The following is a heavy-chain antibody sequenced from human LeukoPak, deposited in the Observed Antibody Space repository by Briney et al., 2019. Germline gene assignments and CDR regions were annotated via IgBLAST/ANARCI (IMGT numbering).Heavy chain of an antibody. CDR2: ISSTSSTI. J-gene: IGHJ6*03. CDR3: AKDGGGYDSKSYDSSYYYYYMDV. CDR1: GFTFSSYN. D-gene: IGHD5-12*01. Sequence: QPGGSLRLSCAASGFTFSSYNMNWVRQAPGKGLEWVSYISSTSSTIYYADSVKGRFTISRDNAKNSLYLQMNSLRAEDTAVYYCAKDGGGYDSKSYDSSYYYYYMDVWGKGTTVTISS. V-gene: IGHV3-48*01.